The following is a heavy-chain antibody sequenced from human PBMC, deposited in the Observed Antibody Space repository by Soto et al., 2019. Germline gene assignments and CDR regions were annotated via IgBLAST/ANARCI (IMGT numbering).Heavy chain of an antibody. CDR3: TTAATTVTMVDY. Sequence: EVQLVESGGGLVKPGGSLRLSCAASGFTFSNAWMSWVRQAPERGLEWIGRIKREADGGSADYAAPVKGRFIISRDDSKITLYLQMNSLKSEDTAVYYCTTAATTVTMVDYWGQGTLVTVSS. V-gene: IGHV3-15*01. D-gene: IGHD4-17*01. CDR2: IKREADGGSA. CDR1: GFTFSNAW. J-gene: IGHJ4*02.